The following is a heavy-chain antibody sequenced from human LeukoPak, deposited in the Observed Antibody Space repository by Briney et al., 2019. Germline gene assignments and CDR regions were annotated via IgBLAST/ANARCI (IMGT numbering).Heavy chain of an antibody. Sequence: ASVKVSCKASPDTFTRYGITWVRQAPGQGLEWMGWILAYNGDTNYAQKFQGRVTMTAERSTNTAYMELGGLTFDDTAVFYCATTTATSGSSLYWGQGTLVIVSS. J-gene: IGHJ4*02. D-gene: IGHD6-19*01. CDR1: PDTFTRYG. CDR3: ATTTATSGSSLY. V-gene: IGHV1-18*01. CDR2: ILAYNGDT.